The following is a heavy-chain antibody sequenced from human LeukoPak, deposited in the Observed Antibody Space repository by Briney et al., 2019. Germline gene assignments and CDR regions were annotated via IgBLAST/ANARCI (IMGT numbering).Heavy chain of an antibody. CDR1: GGSISSYY. CDR3: ARHTTLEYSSSRRSGLVGGMDV. CDR2: IYYGGST. D-gene: IGHD6-13*01. V-gene: IGHV4-59*08. J-gene: IGHJ6*01. Sequence: SETLSLTCTVSGGSISSYYWSWIRLPPGKGLEWIGYIYYGGSTNYNPSLKSRVTIAVETSKNQFSLKLSSVTAADAAVSYCARHTTLEYSSSRRSGLVGGMDVWGQGTTVTVSS.